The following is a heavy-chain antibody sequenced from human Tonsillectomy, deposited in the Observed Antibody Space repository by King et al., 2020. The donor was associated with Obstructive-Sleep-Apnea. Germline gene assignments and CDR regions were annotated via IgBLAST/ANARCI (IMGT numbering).Heavy chain of an antibody. J-gene: IGHJ5*02. CDR2: INHSGST. CDR3: ARGPSDCGDSWFDP. D-gene: IGHD3/OR15-3a*01. CDR1: GASFSGYY. Sequence: VQLQQWGAGLLKPSETLSLTCAVYGASFSGYYWSWIRQPPGKGLEWIGEINHSGSTNYNPSLKSRVTISVDTSKNQFSLKLSSVTAADTAVYYCARGPSDCGDSWFDPWGQGTLVTVSS. V-gene: IGHV4-34*01.